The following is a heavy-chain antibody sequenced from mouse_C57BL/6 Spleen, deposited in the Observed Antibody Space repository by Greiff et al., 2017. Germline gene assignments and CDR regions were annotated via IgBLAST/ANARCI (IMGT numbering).Heavy chain of an antibody. J-gene: IGHJ2*01. CDR1: GFTFSSYG. CDR2: ISSGGSYT. Sequence: EVQVVESGGDLVKPGGSLKLSCAASGFTFSSYGMSWVRQTPDKRLEWVATISSGGSYTYYPDSVKGRFTISRDNAKNTLYLQMSSLKSEDIAMYYCARQGVYYGSSLDYFDYWGQGTTLTVSS. CDR3: ARQGVYYGSSLDYFDY. V-gene: IGHV5-6*01. D-gene: IGHD1-1*01.